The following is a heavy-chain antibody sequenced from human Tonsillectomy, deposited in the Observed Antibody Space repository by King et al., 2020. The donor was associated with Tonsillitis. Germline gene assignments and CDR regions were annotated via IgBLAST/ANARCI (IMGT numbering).Heavy chain of an antibody. D-gene: IGHD2-8*01. J-gene: IGHJ3*01. CDR3: ARDVTPYYTNFYYDAFDV. Sequence: VQLVESGGGLVQPGGSLRLPCAASRHTISSFWMTWVRQAPGKGLEWVANIRKDGSQTYYVDSVKGRFTISRDNPENSLFLQMKSLRAEDTAVFYCARDVTPYYTNFYYDAFDVWGQGTMVTVSS. V-gene: IGHV3-7*03. CDR2: IRKDGSQT. CDR1: RHTISSFW.